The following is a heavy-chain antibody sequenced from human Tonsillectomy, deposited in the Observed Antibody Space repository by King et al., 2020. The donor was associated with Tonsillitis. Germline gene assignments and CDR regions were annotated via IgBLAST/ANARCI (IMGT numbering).Heavy chain of an antibody. V-gene: IGHV5-51*01. CDR2: IYPDDSDT. Sequence: VQLVESGAEVKKPGESLKISCKGSGYGFNTFWIGWVRQMPGKGLEWMGIIYPDDSDTRYSPSFRGQVTISADKSISTAYLQWSRLRASDTAMYYCARGSESCSGGSCFATYYFAFWGQGTLVTVSS. J-gene: IGHJ4*02. CDR1: GYGFNTFW. CDR3: ARGSESCSGGSCFATYYFAF. D-gene: IGHD2-15*01.